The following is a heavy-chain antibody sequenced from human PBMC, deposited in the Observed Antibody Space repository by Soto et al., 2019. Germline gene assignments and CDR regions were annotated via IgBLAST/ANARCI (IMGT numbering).Heavy chain of an antibody. V-gene: IGHV4-39*01. Sequence: QLQLQESGPGLVKPSETLSLTCTVSGGSISSSSYYWGWIRQPPGKGLEWIGSIYYSGSTYYNPSLKSRVTISVDTSKYQFSLKLSSVTAADTAVYYCARRNRVHDYGDYSDYWGQGTMVTVSS. CDR2: IYYSGST. D-gene: IGHD4-17*01. J-gene: IGHJ4*02. CDR1: GGSISSSSYY. CDR3: ARRNRVHDYGDYSDY.